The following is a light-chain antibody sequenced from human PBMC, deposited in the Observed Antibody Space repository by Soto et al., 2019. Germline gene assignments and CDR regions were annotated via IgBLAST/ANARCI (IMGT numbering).Light chain of an antibody. CDR3: QQFNKGRT. J-gene: IGKJ4*01. Sequence: AIQLTQSPSSLSASVGDRVTITCRASQGISSALAWYQQKPGKAPKLLIYDASSLESGVPSRFSGSGSGTDFTLTISSLQPEDFATYYCQQFNKGRTFGGGTKVEIK. V-gene: IGKV1D-13*01. CDR2: DAS. CDR1: QGISSA.